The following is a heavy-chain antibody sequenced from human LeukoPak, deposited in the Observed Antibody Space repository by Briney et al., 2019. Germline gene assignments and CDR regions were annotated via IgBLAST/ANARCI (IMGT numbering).Heavy chain of an antibody. CDR2: IYHSGII. D-gene: IGHD1-26*01. Sequence: SGTLSLTCAVSGGSISSSNWWSWVRQPPGKGLEWIGEIYHSGIINYNPSLRSRVTISVDKSKNQFALNLRSVTAADTAVYYCARLSVIVGAALEYYYYYMDVWGQGTTVTVSS. J-gene: IGHJ6*03. CDR3: ARLSVIVGAALEYYYYYMDV. CDR1: GGSISSSNW. V-gene: IGHV4-4*02.